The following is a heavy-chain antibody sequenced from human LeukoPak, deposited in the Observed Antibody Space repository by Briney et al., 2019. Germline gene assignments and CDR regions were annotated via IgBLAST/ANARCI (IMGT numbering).Heavy chain of an antibody. V-gene: IGHV4-38-2*01. J-gene: IGHJ4*02. CDR2: IYHSGST. CDR1: GYSISSGYY. Sequence: NSSETLSLTCAVSGYSISSGYYWGWIRQPPGRGLEWIGSIYHSGSTYYNPSLKSRVTISVDTSKNQFSLKLSSVTAADTAVYYCARPSIAVAGSFPGFDFDYWGQGTLVTVSS. D-gene: IGHD6-19*01. CDR3: ARPSIAVAGSFPGFDFDY.